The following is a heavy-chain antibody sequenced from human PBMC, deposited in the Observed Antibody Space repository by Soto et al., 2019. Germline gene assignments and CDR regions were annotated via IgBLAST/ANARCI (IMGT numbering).Heavy chain of an antibody. V-gene: IGHV3-15*07. D-gene: IGHD3-3*01. J-gene: IGHJ6*02. CDR3: TTDAVPLRYYVFWSGFPRPRSGMDV. CDR1: GFTFSNAW. Sequence: GGSLRLSCAASGFTFSNAWMNWVRQAPGKGLEWVGRIKSKTDGGTTDYAAPVKGRFTISRDDSKNTLYLQMNSLKTEDTAVYYCTTDAVPLRYYVFWSGFPRPRSGMDVSCQGITGTVSS. CDR2: IKSKTDGGTT.